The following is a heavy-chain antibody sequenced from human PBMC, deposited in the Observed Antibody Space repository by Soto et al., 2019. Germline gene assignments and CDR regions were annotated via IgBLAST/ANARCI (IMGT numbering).Heavy chain of an antibody. V-gene: IGHV1-46*03. CDR3: ARDWELGY. J-gene: IGHJ4*02. D-gene: IGHD1-7*01. CDR2: IFPSGGST. Sequence: QVHLVQSGAEVKRPGASVKVTCKASGYSFASYYMNWVRQAPGQGLEWMGNIFPSGGSTNYAQKFRGRVTMTWDTSTNTAYMELSGLRSEDTAVYYCARDWELGYWGPGTLVTVSS. CDR1: GYSFASYY.